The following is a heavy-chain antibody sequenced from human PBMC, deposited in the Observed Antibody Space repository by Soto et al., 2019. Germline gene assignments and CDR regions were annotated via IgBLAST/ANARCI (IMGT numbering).Heavy chain of an antibody. Sequence: PGGSLRLSCAASGFTFSSYVMSWVRQAPGKGLEWVSTIGGSGGGTYYADSVKGRFTISRDNSKNTLYLQMNSLRAEDTAVYYCERSNYYDIWGQGTMVTVS. CDR3: ERSNYYDI. CDR1: GFTFSSYV. J-gene: IGHJ3*02. V-gene: IGHV3-23*01. D-gene: IGHD3-10*01. CDR2: IGGSGGGT.